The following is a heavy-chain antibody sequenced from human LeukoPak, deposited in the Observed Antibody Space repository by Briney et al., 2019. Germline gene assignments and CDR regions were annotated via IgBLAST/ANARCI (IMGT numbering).Heavy chain of an antibody. Sequence: AGGSLGLSCAASGFTFDDYAMHWVRQAPGKGLEWVSGINWNSNNIDYADSVKGRFTISRDNAKNSLYLQMNSLRAEDTALYYCAKASSGYYSAILDWGQGTLVTVSS. J-gene: IGHJ4*02. CDR3: AKASSGYYSAILD. CDR1: GFTFDDYA. CDR2: INWNSNNI. V-gene: IGHV3-9*01. D-gene: IGHD3-22*01.